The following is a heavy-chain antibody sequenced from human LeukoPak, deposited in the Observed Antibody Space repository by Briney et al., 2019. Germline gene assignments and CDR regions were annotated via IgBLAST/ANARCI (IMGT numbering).Heavy chain of an antibody. CDR1: GFTFSSYG. Sequence: AGRSLRLSCAASGFTFSSYGMHWVRQAPGKGLEGGAVISYDGSNKYYADSVKGRFTISRDNSKNKLYLKMNSVRAEDTAVYYCASGYYYGVDAFDIWGQGTMVTVSS. D-gene: IGHD3-22*01. CDR2: ISYDGSNK. J-gene: IGHJ3*02. CDR3: ASGYYYGVDAFDI. V-gene: IGHV3-30*03.